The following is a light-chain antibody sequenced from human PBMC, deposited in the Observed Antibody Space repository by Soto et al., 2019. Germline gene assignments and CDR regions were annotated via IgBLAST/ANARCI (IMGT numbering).Light chain of an antibody. CDR2: AAS. V-gene: IGKV1-6*01. CDR3: LQDHDYQWT. J-gene: IGKJ2*02. Sequence: IQMTQSPSSLSASVGDRVTITCQASQDITSYLNWYQHKPGKAPKLLIYAASDLQAEVPSRFSGSGSGTDFTLTISSLQAEDFATYYCLQDHDYQWTFGQGTKLEIK. CDR1: QDITSY.